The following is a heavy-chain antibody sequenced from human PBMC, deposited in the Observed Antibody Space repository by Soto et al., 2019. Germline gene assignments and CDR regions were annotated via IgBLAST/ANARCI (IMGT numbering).Heavy chain of an antibody. V-gene: IGHV1-69*04. D-gene: IGHD3-10*01. J-gene: IGHJ6*02. Sequence: GQEIEWMGRSIPILGIANSAQEFQGRVTITADKSTSTAEMELSSLRSEDTAVYYCARGSGDYYSCLSVWGQGTTVPVSS. CDR2: SIPILGIA. CDR3: ARGSGDYYSCLSV.